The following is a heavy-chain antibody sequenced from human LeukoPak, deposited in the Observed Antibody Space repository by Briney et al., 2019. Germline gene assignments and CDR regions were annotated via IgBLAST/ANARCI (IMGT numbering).Heavy chain of an antibody. V-gene: IGHV1-18*01. J-gene: IGHJ2*01. D-gene: IGHD3-22*01. Sequence: ASVNVSCKASGYTFTNYGISWVRQAPGHGLEWMGWISAYNGNTNYAQKLRGRVTMTTDSSTSTDYMELRSLRSEDTAPYCCARDYDTSGYYYVAWYFDLWGRGTLVTVSS. CDR3: ARDYDTSGYYYVAWYFDL. CDR1: GYTFTNYG. CDR2: ISAYNGNT.